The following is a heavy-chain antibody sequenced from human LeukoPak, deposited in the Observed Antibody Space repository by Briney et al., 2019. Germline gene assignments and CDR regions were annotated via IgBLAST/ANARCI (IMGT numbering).Heavy chain of an antibody. V-gene: IGHV3-74*01. Sequence: GGSLRLSCAASGFTFSSYWMHWVRQAPGKGLVWVSRINSDGSSTSYADSVKGRFTISRDNAQNSLYLQMNRLGVEDTAVYYCARDAGYGYDRFDYWGQGTQVTVSS. CDR3: ARDAGYGYDRFDY. D-gene: IGHD5-18*01. CDR1: GFTFSSYW. CDR2: INSDGSST. J-gene: IGHJ4*02.